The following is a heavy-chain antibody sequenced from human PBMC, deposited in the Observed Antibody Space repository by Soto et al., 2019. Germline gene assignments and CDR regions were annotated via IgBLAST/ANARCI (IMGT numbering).Heavy chain of an antibody. V-gene: IGHV3-30-3*01. CDR3: ARGDREDIEGVVGVRPGEYSMDV. CDR1: EFTFRIFA. CDR2: ISYDGSRK. J-gene: IGHJ6*02. Sequence: QVHLVESGGGVVQPGSSLRLSCAASEFTFRIFAMHWLRQSPGKGLEWVAVISYDGSRKADSVKGRFTVSRDNSWNTLYLQMTSLRAEETAIYSCARGDREDIEGVVGVRPGEYSMDVWGQGTTVTVSS. D-gene: IGHD1-26*01.